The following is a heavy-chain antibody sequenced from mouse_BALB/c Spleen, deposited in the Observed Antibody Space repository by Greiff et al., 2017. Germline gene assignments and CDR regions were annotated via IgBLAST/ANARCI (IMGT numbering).Heavy chain of an antibody. CDR2: IYPGNSDT. CDR1: GYTFTSYW. J-gene: IGHJ4*01. CDR3: TEEGYYDYGYAMDY. D-gene: IGHD2-4*01. V-gene: IGHV1-5*01. Sequence: VQLQQSGTVLARPGASVKMSCKASGYTFTSYWMHWVKQRPGQGLEWIGAIYPGNSDTSYNQKFKGKAKLTAVTSTSTAYMELSSLTNEDSAVYYGTEEGYYDYGYAMDYWGQGTSVTVSS.